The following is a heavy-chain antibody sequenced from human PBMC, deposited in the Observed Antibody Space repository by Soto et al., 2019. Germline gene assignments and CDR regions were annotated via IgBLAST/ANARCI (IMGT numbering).Heavy chain of an antibody. CDR3: ARESEDLTSNFDY. CDR2: ISSTTNYI. CDR1: GFTFTRYS. J-gene: IGHJ4*02. Sequence: EVQLVESGGGLVKPGGSLRLSCAASGFTFTRYSMNWVRQAPGKGLEWVSSISSTTNYIYYGDSMKGRFTSSRDNGKNSLYLEIHSLRAEDTAVYYCARESEDLTSNFDYWGQGTLVTVSS. V-gene: IGHV3-21*06.